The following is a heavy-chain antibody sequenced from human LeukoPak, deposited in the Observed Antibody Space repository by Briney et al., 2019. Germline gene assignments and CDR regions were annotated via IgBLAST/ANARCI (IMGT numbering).Heavy chain of an antibody. J-gene: IGHJ4*02. Sequence: PSETLSLTCTVSGGSISSYYWSWIRQPPGKGLEWIGEINHSGSTNYNPSLKSRVTISVDTSKNQFSLKLSSVTAADTAVYYCARSAAMAEIDYWGQGTLVTVSS. V-gene: IGHV4-34*01. CDR3: ARSAAMAEIDY. CDR2: INHSGST. D-gene: IGHD5-18*01. CDR1: GGSISSYY.